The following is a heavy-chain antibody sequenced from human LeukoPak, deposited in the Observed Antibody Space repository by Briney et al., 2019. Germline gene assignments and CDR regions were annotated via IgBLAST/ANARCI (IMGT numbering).Heavy chain of an antibody. D-gene: IGHD1-26*01. CDR2: IYYSGNT. J-gene: IGHJ5*01. CDR1: GGSFSGYY. CDR3: VRGLLYSGSFARNWFDS. Sequence: SETLSLTCAVYGGSFSGYYWGWIRQPPGKGLEWIGSIYYSGNTYYNPSLKSRVTISVDTSKHQFSLNLSSVTAADTAIYFCVRGLLYSGSFARNWFDSWGQGTLVTVSS. V-gene: IGHV4-34*01.